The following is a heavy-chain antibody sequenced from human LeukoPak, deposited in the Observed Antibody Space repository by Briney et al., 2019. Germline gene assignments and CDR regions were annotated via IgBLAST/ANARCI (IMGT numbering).Heavy chain of an antibody. V-gene: IGHV4-59*01. CDR1: DDSISDYY. CDR3: TRGAGWLIDY. D-gene: IGHD3-16*01. J-gene: IGHJ4*02. CDR2: FYNSGRS. Sequence: SETLSLTCTVSDDSISDYYRGWIRQPPGKGLEWIGYFYNSGRSTYNPSLTSRVTISADTSKNHFSLKLNSVTTADTAVNYCTRGAGWLIDYWGQGILVTVSS.